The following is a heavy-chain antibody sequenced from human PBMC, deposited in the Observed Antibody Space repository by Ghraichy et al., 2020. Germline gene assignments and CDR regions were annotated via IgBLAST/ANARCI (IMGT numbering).Heavy chain of an antibody. D-gene: IGHD6-13*01. CDR1: GFTFRTYS. V-gene: IGHV3-21*01. CDR3: ARDLGYSSLPGQPGNPNDY. CDR2: ISSSSSYI. J-gene: IGHJ4*02. Sequence: GGSLRLSCAASGFTFRTYSMNWVRQAPGKGLEWVSSISSSSSYIYYADSVKGRFTISRDNAKNSLFLQMNSLRAEDTAVYYCARDLGYSSLPGQPGNPNDYWGQGTLVTVSS.